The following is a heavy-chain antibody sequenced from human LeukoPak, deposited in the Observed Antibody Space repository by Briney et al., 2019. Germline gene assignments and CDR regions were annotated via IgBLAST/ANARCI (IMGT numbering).Heavy chain of an antibody. J-gene: IGHJ5*02. CDR3: AREDPRIIGYGSGGSCNWFDP. V-gene: IGHV3-48*03. Sequence: GGSLRLSCAASGFTFSSYEMNWVRQAPGKGLEWVSYISSSGNTIYYADSVKGRFTISRDNAKNSLYLQMNSLRAEDTAVYYCAREDPRIIGYGSGGSCNWFDPWGQGTLVTVSS. CDR2: ISSSGNTI. D-gene: IGHD2-15*01. CDR1: GFTFSSYE.